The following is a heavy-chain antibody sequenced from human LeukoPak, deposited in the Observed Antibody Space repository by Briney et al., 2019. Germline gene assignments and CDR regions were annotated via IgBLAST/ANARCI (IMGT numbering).Heavy chain of an antibody. CDR2: INTDSGNP. CDR1: GYSFNSQG. Sequence: ASVKVSYKASGYSFNSQGMNWVRRAPGQGLEWMGWINTDSGNPTYAQGFTGRFVFSLDSSVSTAYLQISNLMPEDTAKYYCAREILRFDIWGQGTMVIVSS. J-gene: IGHJ3*02. V-gene: IGHV7-4-1*02. CDR3: AREILRFDI.